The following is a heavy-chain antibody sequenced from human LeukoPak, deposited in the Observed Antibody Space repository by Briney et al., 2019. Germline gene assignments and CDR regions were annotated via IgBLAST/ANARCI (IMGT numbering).Heavy chain of an antibody. J-gene: IGHJ4*02. CDR1: GYTFTVYY. Sequence: ASVKVSCKASGYTFTVYYMHWVRQAPGQGLEWMGRINPNSGGTNYAQKFQGRVTMTRDTSISTAYMELSRLRSDDTAVYYCARALDQYYDFWSGYTPSDWGQGTLVTVSS. CDR3: ARALDQYYDFWSGYTPSD. V-gene: IGHV1-2*06. CDR2: INPNSGGT. D-gene: IGHD3-3*01.